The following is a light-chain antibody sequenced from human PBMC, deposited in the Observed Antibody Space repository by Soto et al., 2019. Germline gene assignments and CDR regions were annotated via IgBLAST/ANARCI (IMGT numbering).Light chain of an antibody. CDR3: SSFTSSYFYV. Sequence: QSALTQPASVSGSPGQSITITCTGTSSDIGGYDYVSWYQHHPGKAPKVIIYGVTNRPSGVSTRFSASRSGFTASLTISGIQAEDEADYYCSSFTSSYFYVFGPGTKLTV. J-gene: IGLJ1*01. CDR2: GVT. V-gene: IGLV2-14*01. CDR1: SSDIGGYDY.